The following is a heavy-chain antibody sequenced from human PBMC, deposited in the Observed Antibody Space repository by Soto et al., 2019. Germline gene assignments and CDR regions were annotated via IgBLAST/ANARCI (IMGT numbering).Heavy chain of an antibody. CDR1: GYTFTVNF. V-gene: IGHV1-2*02. CDR2: VNPNSGVT. Sequence: ASVKVSCKTSGYTFTVNFIHWARQAPGQGLEWMGWVNPNSGVTKYAQRFQGRVTMTRDTSISTAYMELSSLTSDDTALYYCARECFGSGGPRRGMDVWGQGTTVTVSS. J-gene: IGHJ6*02. D-gene: IGHD3-3*01. CDR3: ARECFGSGGPRRGMDV.